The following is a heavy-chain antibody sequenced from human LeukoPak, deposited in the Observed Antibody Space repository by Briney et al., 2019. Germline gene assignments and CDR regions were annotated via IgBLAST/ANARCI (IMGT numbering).Heavy chain of an antibody. J-gene: IGHJ4*02. CDR3: AKDSSGSQAPPQDY. Sequence: PGTSLGLSCAASGFTFSAYPMHWVRQAPGKGLEWVAAMSYDGNNKYYADSVKGRFTISRDNSKNTLYLQMNSLRAEDTAVYYCAKDSSGSQAPPQDYWGQGTLVTVSS. V-gene: IGHV3-30-3*01. CDR2: MSYDGNNK. D-gene: IGHD3-22*01. CDR1: GFTFSAYP.